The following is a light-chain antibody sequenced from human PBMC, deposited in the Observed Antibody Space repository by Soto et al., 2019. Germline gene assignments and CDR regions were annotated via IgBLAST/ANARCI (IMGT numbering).Light chain of an antibody. CDR3: CSYVRSNTLYV. Sequence: QSVLTQPRSVSGSPGQSLTISCSGSSSDIGDYDYVSWYQQHPGKAPTLLIYDVTKRPSGVPDRFSGSKSGDTASLTISGLQAGDEGNYYCCSYVRSNTLYVFGTGTKLTVL. V-gene: IGLV2-11*01. CDR2: DVT. J-gene: IGLJ1*01. CDR1: SSDIGDYDY.